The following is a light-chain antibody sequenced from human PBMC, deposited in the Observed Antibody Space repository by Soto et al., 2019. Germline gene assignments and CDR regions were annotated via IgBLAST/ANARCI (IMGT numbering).Light chain of an antibody. V-gene: IGLV2-11*01. CDR1: SSDVGGYNY. Sequence: QSALTQPRSMSGSPGQSVTISCTGTSSDVGGYNYVSWFQQHPGKAPKVMIYDVSKRPSGVPDRFSGSKSGNTASLTISGLQAEDEADYYCCSYAGSPYVFGTGTKLTVL. CDR3: CSYAGSPYV. J-gene: IGLJ1*01. CDR2: DVS.